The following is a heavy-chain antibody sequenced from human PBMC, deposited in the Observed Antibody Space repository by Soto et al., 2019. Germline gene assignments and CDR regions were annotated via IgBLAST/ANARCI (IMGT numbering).Heavy chain of an antibody. V-gene: IGHV3-74*03. J-gene: IGHJ4*01. Sequence: EVQLVESGGGLIQPGGSLRLSCAASGFTFGNYWMHWVRQSPGKGLVWVSSINGDGSSKTYADSVEGRFTVSRDSAKNTLHLQMSSLTVEDTAVYYCVRYAGHRGDCWGHGTLVTVSS. CDR1: GFTFGNYW. CDR2: INGDGSSK. CDR3: VRYAGHRGDC.